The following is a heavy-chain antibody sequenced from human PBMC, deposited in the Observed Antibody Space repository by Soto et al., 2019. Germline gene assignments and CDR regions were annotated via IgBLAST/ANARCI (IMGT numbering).Heavy chain of an antibody. D-gene: IGHD1-1*01. J-gene: IGHJ5*02. Sequence: PSETLSLNCSVYGGSFSGYYWSWIRQPPGKGLEWIGEINHSGSTNYNPSLKSRVTISVDTSKKQFSLKLRSVTAADTAVYYCVRDGTKTLRDWFDPWGQGISVTV. CDR1: GGSFSGYY. V-gene: IGHV4-34*01. CDR3: VRDGTKTLRDWFDP. CDR2: INHSGST.